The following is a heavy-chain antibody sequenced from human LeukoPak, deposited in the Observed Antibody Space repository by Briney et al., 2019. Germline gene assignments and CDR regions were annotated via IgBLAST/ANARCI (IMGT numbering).Heavy chain of an antibody. J-gene: IGHJ4*02. Sequence: GGSLRLSCAASGFTVSSNYMSWVRQAPGKGLEWVSVIYSGGNTYYADSVKGRFTISRDNSKNTLYLQMNSLRAEDTAVYYCAKDLTVVVPDRFDYWGQGTLVTVSS. CDR1: GFTVSSNY. CDR2: IYSGGNT. D-gene: IGHD2-2*01. V-gene: IGHV3-53*01. CDR3: AKDLTVVVPDRFDY.